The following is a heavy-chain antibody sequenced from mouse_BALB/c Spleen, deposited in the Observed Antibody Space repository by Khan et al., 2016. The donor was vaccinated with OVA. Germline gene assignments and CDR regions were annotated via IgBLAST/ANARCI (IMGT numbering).Heavy chain of an antibody. CDR3: ARENYDGSSCYAMDY. V-gene: IGHV1S41*01. CDR2: IAPGSGST. D-gene: IGHD1-1*01. J-gene: IGHJ4*01. Sequence: DLVKPGASVKLSCKASGYTFTSYWINWIKQRPGQGLEWIGRIAPGSGSTDYNEMFTGKATLTVDTSSSTVYIQLSSLSSEDSAVYFCARENYDGSSCYAMDYWGQGTSVTVSS. CDR1: GYTFTSYW.